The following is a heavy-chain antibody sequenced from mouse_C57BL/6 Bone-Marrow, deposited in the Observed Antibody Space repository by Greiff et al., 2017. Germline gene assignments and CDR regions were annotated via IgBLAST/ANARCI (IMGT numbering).Heavy chain of an antibody. CDR2: IYPGDGDT. V-gene: IGHV1-82*01. J-gene: IGHJ4*01. CDR3: ARQAANSYAMDY. CDR1: GYAFSSSW. Sequence: QVQLKESGPELVKPGASVKISCKASGYAFSSSWMNWVKQRPGKGLEWIGRIYPGDGDTNYNGKFKGKATLTADKSSSTAYMQLSSLTSEDSAVYFCARQAANSYAMDYWGQGTSVTVSS. D-gene: IGHD2-12*01.